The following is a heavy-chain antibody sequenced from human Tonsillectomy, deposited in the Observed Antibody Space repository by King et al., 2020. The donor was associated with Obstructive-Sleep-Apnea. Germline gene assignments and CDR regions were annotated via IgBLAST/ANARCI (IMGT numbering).Heavy chain of an antibody. D-gene: IGHD3-10*01. Sequence: QVQLVESGGGVVQPGRSLRLSCAASGFTFSSYAMHWVRQAPGKGLEWVAGISYDGSNKYYADSVKGRFTISRDNSKNTLYLQMNSLRAEDTAVYYCARESSGSYFAWFDPWGQGTLVTVSS. CDR2: ISYDGSNK. V-gene: IGHV3-30*04. CDR1: GFTFSSYA. CDR3: ARESSGSYFAWFDP. J-gene: IGHJ5*02.